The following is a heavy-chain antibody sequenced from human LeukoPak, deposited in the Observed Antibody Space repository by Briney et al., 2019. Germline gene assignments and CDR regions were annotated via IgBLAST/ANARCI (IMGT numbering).Heavy chain of an antibody. CDR2: IYYSGST. CDR3: ARIAPKMYCGGDWSTFDY. Sequence: PSESLSLTCTVSGGSISSYYWSWIRQPPGKGLEWIGYIYYSGSTNYNPSLKSRVTISVDTSKNQFSLKLSSVTAADTAVYYCARIAPKMYCGGDWSTFDYWGQGTLVTVAS. J-gene: IGHJ4*02. CDR1: GGSISSYY. V-gene: IGHV4-59*01. D-gene: IGHD2-21*02.